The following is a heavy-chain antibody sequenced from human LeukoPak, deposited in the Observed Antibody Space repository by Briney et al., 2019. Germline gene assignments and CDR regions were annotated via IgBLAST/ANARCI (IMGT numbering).Heavy chain of an antibody. D-gene: IGHD5-18*01. J-gene: IGHJ4*02. Sequence: GRSLRLSCAASGFTFSSYDMHWVRQATGKGLEWVSAIGTAGDTYYPGSVKGRFTISRENAKNSLYLQMNSLRAGDTAVYYCARSRGYSYGYYFDYWGQGTLVTVSS. V-gene: IGHV3-13*01. CDR1: GFTFSSYD. CDR3: ARSRGYSYGYYFDY. CDR2: IGTAGDT.